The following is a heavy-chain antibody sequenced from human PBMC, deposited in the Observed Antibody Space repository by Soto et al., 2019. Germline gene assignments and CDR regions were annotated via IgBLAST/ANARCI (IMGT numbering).Heavy chain of an antibody. Sequence: QLQLQESGPRLVKPAETLSLTCIVSGGSFSSSTYYGGWIRQPPGKGLEWIGSIFYSGSTYYNPSLKSRVTLSVDTSKNRFSLKLSSVTAADTAVYYCASAPGFNLFDSWGQGNRVTVSS. CDR3: ASAPGFNLFDS. V-gene: IGHV4-39*01. J-gene: IGHJ4*02. CDR1: GGSFSSSTYY. CDR2: IFYSGST. D-gene: IGHD5-12*01.